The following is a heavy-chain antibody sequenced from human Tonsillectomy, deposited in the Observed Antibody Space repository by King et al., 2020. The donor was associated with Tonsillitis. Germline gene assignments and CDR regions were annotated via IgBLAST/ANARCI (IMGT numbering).Heavy chain of an antibody. CDR1: GFTFDDYA. CDR3: AKDRGSGSGSYYSDGFDI. V-gene: IGHV3-9*01. CDR2: ISWNSGNI. Sequence: VQLVESGGGLVQPGRSLRLSCAASGFTFDDYAMHWVRQAPGKGLEGVSRISWNSGNIAYADSVKGRFTISRDNAKNSLYLQMNSLRAEDTAFYYCAKDRGSGSGSYYSDGFDIWGQGTMVTVSP. J-gene: IGHJ3*02. D-gene: IGHD3-10*01.